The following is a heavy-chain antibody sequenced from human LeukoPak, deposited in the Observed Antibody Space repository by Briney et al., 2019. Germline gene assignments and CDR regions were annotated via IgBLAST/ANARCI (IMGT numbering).Heavy chain of an antibody. CDR1: GFTSGTYW. J-gene: IGHJ4*02. Sequence: GGSLRLSCAASGFTSGTYWMSWVRQAPGKGLEWVANIKQDGSEKYYVDPVRGRFTISRDNAKNSLYLQMNSLRAEDTAVYYCARDGCSSTSCYDYWGQGTLVTVSS. CDR2: IKQDGSEK. V-gene: IGHV3-7*01. CDR3: ARDGCSSTSCYDY. D-gene: IGHD2-2*01.